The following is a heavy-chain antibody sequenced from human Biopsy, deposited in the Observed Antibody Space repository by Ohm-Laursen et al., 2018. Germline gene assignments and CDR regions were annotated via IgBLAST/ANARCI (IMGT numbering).Heavy chain of an antibody. Sequence: TQTLTLPCTFSGFSLNTSKVGVGWIRQPPGKALEWLALVYWDDDKRYSPSLKNRLTITKDTSKNQVVLTMTNMDPVDTATYYCAHSSTITTWNYWGQGTLVTVSS. D-gene: IGHD3-22*01. V-gene: IGHV2-5*02. CDR3: AHSSTITTWNY. J-gene: IGHJ4*02. CDR2: VYWDDDK. CDR1: GFSLNTSKVG.